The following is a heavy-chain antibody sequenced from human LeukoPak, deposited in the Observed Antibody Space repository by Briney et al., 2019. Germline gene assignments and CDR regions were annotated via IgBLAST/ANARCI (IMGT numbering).Heavy chain of an antibody. D-gene: IGHD3-22*01. Sequence: PSETLSLTCTVSGGSVSSNTYYWGWIRQPPGKGLEWIGTIYYSVNTYYNPSLKSRVTISVDTSKNQFSLKLSSVTAADTAVYYCASRSFYDSSGCYSPWGQGTMVTVSS. CDR2: IYYSVNT. CDR1: GGSVSSNTYY. J-gene: IGHJ3*01. CDR3: ASRSFYDSSGCYSP. V-gene: IGHV4-39*07.